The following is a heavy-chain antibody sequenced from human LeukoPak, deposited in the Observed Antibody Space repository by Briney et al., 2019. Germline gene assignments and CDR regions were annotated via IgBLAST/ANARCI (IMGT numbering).Heavy chain of an antibody. V-gene: IGHV1-69*06. CDR2: IIPIFGTA. D-gene: IGHD3-22*01. J-gene: IGHJ5*02. CDR1: GGTFSSYA. CDR3: ARDPLVYDSSGYDNWFDP. Sequence: SVKVSCKASGGTFSSYAISWVRQAPGQGLEWMGGIIPIFGTANYAQKFQGRVTITADKSTSTAYMELSSLRSEDTAVYYCARDPLVYDSSGYDNWFDPWGQGTLVTVSS.